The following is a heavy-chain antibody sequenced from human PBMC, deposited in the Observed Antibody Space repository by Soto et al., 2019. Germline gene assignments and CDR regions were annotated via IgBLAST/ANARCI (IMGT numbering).Heavy chain of an antibody. CDR1: GYTFTSYG. CDR2: ISAYNGNT. V-gene: IGHV1-18*01. D-gene: IGHD4-17*01. Sequence: ASVKVSCKASGYTFTSYGISWVRQAPGQGLEWMGWISAYNGNTNYAQKLQGRVTMTTDTSTSTAYMELRSLRSDDTVVYYCAREPPFEYGDYVPSFDYWGQGTLVTVSS. CDR3: AREPPFEYGDYVPSFDY. J-gene: IGHJ4*02.